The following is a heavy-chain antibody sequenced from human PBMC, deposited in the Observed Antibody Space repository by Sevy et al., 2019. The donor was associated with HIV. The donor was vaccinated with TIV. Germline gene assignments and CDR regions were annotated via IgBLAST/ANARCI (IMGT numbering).Heavy chain of an antibody. CDR2: ISYDGDNK. D-gene: IGHD5-18*01. CDR3: AKDRRRGHSFGLDS. CDR1: GFPFGSHS. J-gene: IGHJ5*01. V-gene: IGHV3-30*18. Sequence: GGSLRLSCVGSGFPFGSHSMHWVRQAPGKGLEWVAVISYDGDNKYYADSVKGRFTISRDNSKNTLFLQMNSLRGDDTAVYYCAKDRRRGHSFGLDSWGQGTLVTVSS.